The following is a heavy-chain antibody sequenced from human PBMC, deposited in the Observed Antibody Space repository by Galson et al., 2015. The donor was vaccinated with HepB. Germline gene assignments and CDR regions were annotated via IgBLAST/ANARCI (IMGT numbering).Heavy chain of an antibody. CDR1: GYTFTRYG. CDR2: ISAYNGNT. CDR3: ARVARFGYYGMDV. V-gene: IGHV1-18*01. J-gene: IGHJ6*02. D-gene: IGHD3-10*01. Sequence: SVKVSCKASGYTFTRYGISWVRQAPGQGLEWMGWISAYNGNTNYAQKLQGRVTMTTDTSTSTAYMELRSLRSDDTAVYYCARVARFGYYGMDVWGQGTTVTVSS.